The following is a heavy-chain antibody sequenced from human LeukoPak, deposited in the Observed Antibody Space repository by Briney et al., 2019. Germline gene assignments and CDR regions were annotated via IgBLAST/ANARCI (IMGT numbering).Heavy chain of an antibody. CDR3: ARDATGTCYFDY. D-gene: IGHD1-7*01. CDR2: IINTGAST. V-gene: IGHV3-23*01. CDR1: GFTFSTYA. J-gene: IGHJ4*02. Sequence: GGSLRLSCAASGFTFSTYAMNWVRQAPGKGLEWVSTIINTGASTYYADSVKGRFTISRDNSKNTLYLQMNSLRAEDTAVYYCARDATGTCYFDYWGQGTLVTVSS.